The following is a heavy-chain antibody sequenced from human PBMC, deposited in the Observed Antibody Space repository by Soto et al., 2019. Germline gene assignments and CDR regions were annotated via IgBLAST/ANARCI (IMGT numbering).Heavy chain of an antibody. CDR3: ARDPPLISTVTRSSGYFDY. V-gene: IGHV1-18*04. CDR1: GYTFTSYG. CDR2: ISAYNGNT. D-gene: IGHD4-17*01. J-gene: IGHJ4*02. Sequence: QVQLVQSGAEVKKPGASVKVSCKASGYTFTSYGISWVRQAPGQGLEWMGWISAYNGNTNYAQKLQGRVTMTTDTSTSTAYMELRSLRSDDTAVYYCARDPPLISTVTRSSGYFDYWGQGTLVTVSS.